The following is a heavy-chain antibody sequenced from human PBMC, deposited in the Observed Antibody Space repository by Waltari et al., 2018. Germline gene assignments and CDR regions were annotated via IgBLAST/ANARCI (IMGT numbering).Heavy chain of an antibody. V-gene: IGHV1-46*01. CDR1: GYTFTSYY. Sequence: QVQLVQSGAEVKKPGASVKVSCKASGYTFTSYYMHWVRQAPGQGLEWMGIINPSGGSTSYAQKCQGRVTMTRDTSTSTVYMELSSLRSEDTAVYYCARVPPYYSSSWAFDYWGQGTLVTVSS. CDR3: ARVPPYYSSSWAFDY. D-gene: IGHD6-13*01. J-gene: IGHJ4*02. CDR2: INPSGGST.